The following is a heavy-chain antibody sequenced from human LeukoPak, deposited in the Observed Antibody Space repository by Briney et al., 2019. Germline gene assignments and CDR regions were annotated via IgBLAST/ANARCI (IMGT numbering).Heavy chain of an antibody. Sequence: SETLSLTCTVSGDSLSNFYWSWIRQPAEKGLEWIGRVYSSGSTNYNPSLKSRVSMSVDTSKNQYSLRLISVTAADTAVYYCARAGIGSGGHYFDSWGRGILVSVSS. CDR2: VYSSGST. CDR3: ARAGIGSGGHYFDS. CDR1: GDSLSNFY. J-gene: IGHJ4*01. D-gene: IGHD6-19*01. V-gene: IGHV4-4*07.